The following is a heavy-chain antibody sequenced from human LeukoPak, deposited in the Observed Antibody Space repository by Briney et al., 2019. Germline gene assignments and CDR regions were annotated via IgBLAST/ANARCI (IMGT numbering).Heavy chain of an antibody. CDR1: GGSINSHSYY. Sequence: PSETLSLTCTVSGGSINSHSYYWGWIRQPPGKGLEWIGSVYYDGTSYSNPSLKSRVAVFVDTSRDQFSLDLSFVTAADTALYYCVRHISTNTGYFDSRGQGTLVSVSS. V-gene: IGHV4-39*01. CDR3: VRHISTNTGYFDS. J-gene: IGHJ4*02. CDR2: VYYDGTS. D-gene: IGHD5-24*01.